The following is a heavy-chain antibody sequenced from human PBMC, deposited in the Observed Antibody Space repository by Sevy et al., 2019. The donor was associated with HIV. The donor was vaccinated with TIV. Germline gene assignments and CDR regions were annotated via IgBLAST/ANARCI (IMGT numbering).Heavy chain of an antibody. V-gene: IGHV1-24*01. D-gene: IGHD3-22*01. CDR1: GKSLTAFS. Sequence: ASVKVSCKVSGKSLTAFSMHWVRQAPGKGLEWMGSFDPDDGETIYAQKLQGRLTMTEDTSTDTAYMELSRLRSEDTAVYYCATTKDYYETSGSPFDYWGQGTLVTVSS. CDR3: ATTKDYYETSGSPFDY. J-gene: IGHJ4*02. CDR2: FDPDDGET.